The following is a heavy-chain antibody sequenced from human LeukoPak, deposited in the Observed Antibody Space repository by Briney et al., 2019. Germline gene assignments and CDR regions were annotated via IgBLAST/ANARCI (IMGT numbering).Heavy chain of an antibody. D-gene: IGHD3-22*01. CDR1: GFTFDDYA. Sequence: GGSLRLSCAASGFTFDDYAMHWVRQAPGKGLEWVSGIRWNSGSIGYADSVKGRFTISRDNAKNSLYLQMNSLRAEDTALYYCAKDRYYDSSGYYYDYWGQGTLVTVSS. CDR3: AKDRYYDSSGYYYDY. CDR2: IRWNSGSI. V-gene: IGHV3-9*01. J-gene: IGHJ4*02.